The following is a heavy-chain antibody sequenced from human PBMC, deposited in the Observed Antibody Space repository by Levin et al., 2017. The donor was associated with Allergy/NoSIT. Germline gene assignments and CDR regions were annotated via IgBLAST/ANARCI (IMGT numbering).Heavy chain of an antibody. Sequence: SCAASGFTFDDYAMHWVRPAPGKGLAWVSGISWNSGSIGYVDSVKGRFTISSDNAKNSLYLQMNRLRAEHTALYYCAKDIGYYYGMDVWGQGTTVTVSS. J-gene: IGHJ6*02. CDR3: AKDIGYYYGMDV. CDR2: ISWNSGSI. CDR1: GFTFDDYA. V-gene: IGHV3-9*01.